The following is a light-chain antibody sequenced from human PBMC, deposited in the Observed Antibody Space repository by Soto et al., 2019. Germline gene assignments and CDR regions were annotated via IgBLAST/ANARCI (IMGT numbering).Light chain of an antibody. CDR3: QQRSNGFT. J-gene: IGKJ3*01. Sequence: EIVLTQSPATLSLSPGERATLSCRASQSVSSYLAWYQQKPGQAPRLLIYDASNRATGIPARFSGSGSGTDFTLTISSLEPEDFAVYYCQQRSNGFTFGPGTIVDIK. CDR1: QSVSSY. CDR2: DAS. V-gene: IGKV3-11*01.